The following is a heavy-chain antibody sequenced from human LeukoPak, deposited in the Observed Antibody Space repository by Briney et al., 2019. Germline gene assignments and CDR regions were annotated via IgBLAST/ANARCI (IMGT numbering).Heavy chain of an antibody. J-gene: IGHJ6*03. D-gene: IGHD4-11*01. CDR1: GGSIGSYY. V-gene: IGHV4-4*07. CDR3: ARDYSNYEGYYYMDV. Sequence: SETLSLTCTVSGGSIGSYYWSWIWQPAGKGLEWIGRIYTSGSTNYNPSLKSRVTMSVDTSKNQFSLKLSSVTGADTAVYYWARDYSNYEGYYYMDVWGKGTTVTVSS. CDR2: IYTSGST.